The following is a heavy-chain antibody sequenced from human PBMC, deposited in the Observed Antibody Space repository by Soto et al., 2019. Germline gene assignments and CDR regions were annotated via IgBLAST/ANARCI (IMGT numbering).Heavy chain of an antibody. CDR1: GFTFSSYA. CDR3: ARTGGSGVSYYQFAMDV. Sequence: EVQLLESGGGLVQPGGSLRLSCAASGFTFSSYAMSWVRQAPGKGLEWVSAISGSGGSTYYADSVKGRFTISRDSARNSLFLQMDSLRAEDTAVYYCARTGGSGVSYYQFAMDVWGQGTTVTVSS. D-gene: IGHD3-10*01. V-gene: IGHV3-23*01. J-gene: IGHJ6*02. CDR2: ISGSGGST.